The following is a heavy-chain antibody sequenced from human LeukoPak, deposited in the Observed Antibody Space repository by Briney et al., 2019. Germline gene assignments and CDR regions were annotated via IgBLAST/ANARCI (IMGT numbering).Heavy chain of an antibody. D-gene: IGHD3-22*01. Sequence: SETLSLTCTVSDYSISSGCYWGWTRQPPGKGLEWIGSIYHSGSTYYNPSLKSRVTISVDTSKNQFSLKLSSVTAADTAVYYCARAPHYYDSSGYFWFDPWGQGTLVTVSS. CDR2: IYHSGST. CDR3: ARAPHYYDSSGYFWFDP. J-gene: IGHJ5*02. V-gene: IGHV4-38-2*02. CDR1: DYSISSGCY.